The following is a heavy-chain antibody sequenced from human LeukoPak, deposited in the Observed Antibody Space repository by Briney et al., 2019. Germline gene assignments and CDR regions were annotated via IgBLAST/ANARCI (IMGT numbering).Heavy chain of an antibody. CDR2: IYTSGNT. D-gene: IGHD3-22*01. V-gene: IGHV4-61*02. J-gene: IGHJ5*02. CDR1: GGSISSGSYY. Sequence: SQTLSLTCTVSGGSISSGSYYWNWIRQPAGKGLEWIGRIYTSGNTNYNPSLKSRVTISVDTSKNQFSLKLSSVTAADTAVYYCARYDSSGYYYPLDPWGQGTLVTVSS. CDR3: ARYDSSGYYYPLDP.